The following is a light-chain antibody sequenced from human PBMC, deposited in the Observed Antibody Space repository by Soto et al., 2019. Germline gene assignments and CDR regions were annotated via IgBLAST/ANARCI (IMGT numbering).Light chain of an antibody. Sequence: EIVLTQSPGTLSWSPGERATLSCRSSQSVRNNYLAWYQQKPGQAPRLLIYGASSRATGIPERFSGSGSGTDFTLTVSRLEPEDFAVYYCQQYDTSPWTCGQGPKVEIK. CDR3: QQYDTSPWT. V-gene: IGKV3-20*01. CDR2: GAS. J-gene: IGKJ1*01. CDR1: QSVRNNY.